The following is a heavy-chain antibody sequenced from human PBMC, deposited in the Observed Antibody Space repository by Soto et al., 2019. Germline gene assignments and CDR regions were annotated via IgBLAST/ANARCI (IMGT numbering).Heavy chain of an antibody. Sequence: SETLSLTCTVSGGSISRYYWSWIRQPPGKGLNWIGYIYYDGSTNYSPSLKSRVTISLDTSKNQFSLRLSSVTAADTAVYYCARAGYSYGFGYYYDHWGQGTLVTVSS. CDR2: IYYDGST. J-gene: IGHJ4*02. D-gene: IGHD5-18*01. CDR3: ARAGYSYGFGYYYDH. CDR1: GGSISRYY. V-gene: IGHV4-59*01.